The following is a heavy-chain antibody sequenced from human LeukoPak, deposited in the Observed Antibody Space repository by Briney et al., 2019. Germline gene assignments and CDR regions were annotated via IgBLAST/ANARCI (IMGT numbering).Heavy chain of an antibody. D-gene: IGHD3-16*01. CDR1: GGSISSYY. CDR3: TKSPTYHYYYMDV. Sequence: SETLSLTCTVSGGSISSYYWSWIRQPAGKGLEWIGRIYTSGSTNYNPSLQSRVTISVDTSKNRFSLKLSSVTAADTAVYYCTKSPTYHYYYMDVWGKGTTVTVSS. J-gene: IGHJ6*03. V-gene: IGHV4-4*07. CDR2: IYTSGST.